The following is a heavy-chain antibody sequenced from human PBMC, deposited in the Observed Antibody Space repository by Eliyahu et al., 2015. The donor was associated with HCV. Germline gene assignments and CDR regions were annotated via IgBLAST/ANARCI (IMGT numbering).Heavy chain of an antibody. CDR1: GYTFTSYD. Sequence: QVQLVQSGAEVKKPGASVKVSCKXSGYTFTSYDINWVRQAPGQGLEWMGWMNPNSGNTGYAQKFQGRVTMTRNTSISTAYMELSSLRSEDTAVYYCARAPVVAATYPFDYWGQGTLVTVSS. V-gene: IGHV1-8*01. CDR3: ARAPVVAATYPFDY. J-gene: IGHJ4*02. D-gene: IGHD2-15*01. CDR2: MNPNSGNT.